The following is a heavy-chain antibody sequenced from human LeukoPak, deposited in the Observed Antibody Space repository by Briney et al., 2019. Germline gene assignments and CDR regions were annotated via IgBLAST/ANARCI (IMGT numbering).Heavy chain of an antibody. CDR3: ARDLRPGYSYGFSHYYFDY. J-gene: IGHJ4*02. Sequence: GASVKVSCKASGGTFSSYAISWVRQAPGQGLEWMGRIIPILGIANYAQKFQGRVTITADKSTSTAYMELSSLRSEDTAVYYCARDLRPGYSYGFSHYYFDYWGQGTLVTVSS. V-gene: IGHV1-69*04. CDR1: GGTFSSYA. CDR2: IIPILGIA. D-gene: IGHD5-18*01.